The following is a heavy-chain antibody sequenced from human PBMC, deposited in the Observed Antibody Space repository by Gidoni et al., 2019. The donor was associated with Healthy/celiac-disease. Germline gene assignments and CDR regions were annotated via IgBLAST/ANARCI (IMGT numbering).Heavy chain of an antibody. CDR3: ARFRGPA. J-gene: IGHJ5*02. Sequence: QGALGESGGWVVQPGGSPRLPWAASGFTFSSYGMHWVRQAPGKGLEWVAVISYDGSNKYYADSVKGRFTISRDNSKNTLYLQMNSLRAEDTAVYYCARFRGPAWGQGTLVTVSS. V-gene: IGHV3-30*03. CDR1: GFTFSSYG. CDR2: ISYDGSNK. D-gene: IGHD3-10*01.